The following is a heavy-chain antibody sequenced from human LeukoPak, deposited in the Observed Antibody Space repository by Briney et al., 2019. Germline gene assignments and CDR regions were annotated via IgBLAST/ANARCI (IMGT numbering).Heavy chain of an antibody. CDR2: IYHSGST. Sequence: SGTLSLTCAVSGGSISSSNWWSWVRQPPGKGLEWIGEIYHSGSTNYNPSLKSRVTISVDKSKNQFSLKLSSVTAADTAVYYCARAKYDYGWGVPPKYFDYWGQGTLVTVSS. J-gene: IGHJ4*02. V-gene: IGHV4-4*02. CDR1: GGSISSSNW. D-gene: IGHD3-10*01. CDR3: ARAKYDYGWGVPPKYFDY.